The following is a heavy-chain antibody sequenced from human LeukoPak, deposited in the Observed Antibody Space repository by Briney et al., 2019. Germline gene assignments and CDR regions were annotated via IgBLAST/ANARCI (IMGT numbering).Heavy chain of an antibody. CDR3: ARDIAGMNYYYYMDV. D-gene: IGHD1-14*01. J-gene: IGHJ6*03. CDR2: ISAYNGNT. V-gene: IGHV1-18*01. CDR1: GYTLTSYG. Sequence: ASVKVSCKASGYTLTSYGISWVRQAPGQRLEWMGWISAYNGNTNYAQKLQGRVTMTTDTSTSTAYMELRSLRSDDTAVYYCARDIAGMNYYYYMDVWGKGTTVTVSS.